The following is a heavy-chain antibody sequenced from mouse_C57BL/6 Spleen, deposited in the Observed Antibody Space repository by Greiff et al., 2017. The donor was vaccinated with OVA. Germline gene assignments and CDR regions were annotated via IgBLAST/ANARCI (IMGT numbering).Heavy chain of an antibody. CDR3: TAHSNQAWFAY. J-gene: IGHJ3*01. D-gene: IGHD2-5*01. CDR2: IDPENGDT. V-gene: IGHV14-4*01. Sequence: EVKLMESGAELVRPGASVKLSCTASGFNIKDDYMHWVKQRPEQGLEWIGWIDPENGDTEYASKFQGKATITADTSSNTAYLQLSSLTSEDTAVYYCTAHSNQAWFAYWGQGTLVTVSA. CDR1: GFNIKDDY.